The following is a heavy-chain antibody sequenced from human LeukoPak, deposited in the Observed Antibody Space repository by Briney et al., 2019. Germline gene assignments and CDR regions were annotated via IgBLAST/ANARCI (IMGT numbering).Heavy chain of an antibody. CDR1: GFTFDDYG. V-gene: IGHV3-9*01. J-gene: IGHJ3*02. Sequence: GRSLRLSCAASGFTFDDYGMHWVRQAPGKGLEWVSGITWNSGSLAYADSVKGRFTISRDNAKNSLYLQMNSLRAEDTAVYYCARVPPGESAFDIWGQGTMVTVSS. CDR3: ARVPPGESAFDI. CDR2: ITWNSGSL. D-gene: IGHD3-16*01.